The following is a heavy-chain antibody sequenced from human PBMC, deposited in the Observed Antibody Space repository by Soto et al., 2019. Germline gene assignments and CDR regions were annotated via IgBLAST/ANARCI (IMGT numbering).Heavy chain of an antibody. D-gene: IGHD1-1*01. CDR1: GYTFTGYY. V-gene: IGHV1-69*13. CDR2: IIPIFGTA. CDR3: ASNYWNDGLPYYYGMDV. Sequence: GASVKVSCKASGYTFTGYYMHWVRQAPGQGLEWMGGIIPIFGTANYAQKFQGRVTITADESTSTAYMELSSLRSEDTAVYYCASNYWNDGLPYYYGMDVWGQGTTVTVSS. J-gene: IGHJ6*02.